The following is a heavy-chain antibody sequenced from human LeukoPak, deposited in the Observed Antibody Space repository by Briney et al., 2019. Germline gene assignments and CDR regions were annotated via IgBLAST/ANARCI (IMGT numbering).Heavy chain of an antibody. V-gene: IGHV4-34*01. D-gene: IGHD2-2*01. CDR3: ARGKYCSSTSCAYYYYYYYMDV. J-gene: IGHJ6*03. CDR2: INHSGST. CDR1: GGSFSGYY. Sequence: PSETLSLTCAVYGGSFSGYYWSWIRQPTGKGLEWIGEINHSGSTNYNPSLKSRVTISVDTSKNQFSLKLSSVTAADTAVYYCARGKYCSSTSCAYYYYYYYMDVWGKGTTVTVSS.